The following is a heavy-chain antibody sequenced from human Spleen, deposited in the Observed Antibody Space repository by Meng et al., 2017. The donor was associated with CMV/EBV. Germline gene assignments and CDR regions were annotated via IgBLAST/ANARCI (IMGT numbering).Heavy chain of an antibody. D-gene: IGHD2-2*02. CDR3: ARLPTKYCNTASCYTPT. Sequence: SISSTSYYWGWIRQPPGKGLEWIGSFYYSGSTYYNTSLQSRVTISVDTSKNQFSLELRSVTAADTAVFYCARLPTKYCNTASCYTPTWGQGTLVTVSS. J-gene: IGHJ4*02. CDR2: FYYSGST. CDR1: SISSTSYY. V-gene: IGHV4-39*01.